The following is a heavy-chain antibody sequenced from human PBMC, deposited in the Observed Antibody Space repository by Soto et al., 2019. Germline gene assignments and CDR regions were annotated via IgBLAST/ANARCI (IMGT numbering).Heavy chain of an antibody. CDR1: GFTFSSYS. Sequence: GGSLRLSCAASGFTFSSYSMNWVRQAPGKGLERVSYISSSSSTIYYADSVKGRFTISRDNAKNSLYLQMNSLRDEDTAVYYCARIDSSGWWDWFDPWGQGTLVTVSS. CDR3: ARIDSSGWWDWFDP. V-gene: IGHV3-48*02. D-gene: IGHD6-19*01. CDR2: ISSSSSTI. J-gene: IGHJ5*02.